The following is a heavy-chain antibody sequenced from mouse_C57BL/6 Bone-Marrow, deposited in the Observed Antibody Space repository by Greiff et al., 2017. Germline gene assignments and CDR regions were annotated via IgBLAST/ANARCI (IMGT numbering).Heavy chain of an antibody. CDR2: IRNKANNHAT. V-gene: IGHV6-6*01. CDR1: GFTFSDAW. Sequence: EVKVEESGGGLVQPGGSMKLSCAASGFTFSDAWMDWVRQSPEKGLEWVAEIRNKANNHATYYAESVKGRFTISRYDSKSSVYLQMNSLRAEDTGIYYGTGGPMVTTRFAYWGQGTLVTVSA. J-gene: IGHJ3*01. D-gene: IGHD2-2*01. CDR3: TGGPMVTTRFAY.